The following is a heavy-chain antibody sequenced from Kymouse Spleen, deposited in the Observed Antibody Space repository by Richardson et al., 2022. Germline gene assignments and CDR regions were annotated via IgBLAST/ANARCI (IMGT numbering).Heavy chain of an antibody. D-gene: IGHD6-13*01. Sequence: QVQLVESGGGVVQPGRSLRLSCAASGFTFSSYGMHWVRQAPGKGLEWVAVISYDGSNKYYADSVKGRFTISRDNSKNTLYLQMNSLRAEDTAVYYCAKGIAAAGTGYYGMDVWGQGTTVTVSS. J-gene: IGHJ6*02. CDR1: GFTFSSYG. CDR3: AKGIAAAGTGYYGMDV. V-gene: IGHV3-30*18. CDR2: ISYDGSNK.